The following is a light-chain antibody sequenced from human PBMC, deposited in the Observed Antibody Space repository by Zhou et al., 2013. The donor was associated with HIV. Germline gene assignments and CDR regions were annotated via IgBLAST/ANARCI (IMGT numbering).Light chain of an antibody. CDR1: QDISRW. CDR3: QQFNSYLYT. CDR2: AAS. J-gene: IGKJ2*01. Sequence: DVQMTQSPSSVSASVGDRVSITCRASQDISRWLAWYQQKPGKAPKLLIYAASTLQSGVPSRFSGSGSGTEFTLTISSLQPEDFATYYCQQFNSYLYTFGQGTKLEIK. V-gene: IGKV1-12*01.